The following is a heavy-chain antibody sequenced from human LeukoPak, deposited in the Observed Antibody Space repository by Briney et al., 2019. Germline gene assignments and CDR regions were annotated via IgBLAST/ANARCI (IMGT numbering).Heavy chain of an antibody. CDR2: ISSSSSYI. V-gene: IGHV3-21*01. Sequence: GGSLRLSCAASGFTFSSYSMNWVRQAPGKGLEWVSSISSSSSYIYYADSVKGRFTISRDNAKNSLYLQMNSLRAEDTAVYYCARDLPYYGGNSDVDYWGQGTLVTVSS. CDR3: ARDLPYYGGNSDVDY. CDR1: GFTFSSYS. J-gene: IGHJ4*02. D-gene: IGHD4-23*01.